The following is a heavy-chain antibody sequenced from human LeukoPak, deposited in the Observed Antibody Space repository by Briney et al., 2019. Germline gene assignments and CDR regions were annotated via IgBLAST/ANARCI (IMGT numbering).Heavy chain of an antibody. CDR1: GFTFSSYW. J-gene: IGHJ6*02. CDR2: IKQDGSGK. D-gene: IGHD3-10*01. V-gene: IGHV3-7*01. Sequence: GGSLRLSCAASGFTFSSYWMSWVRQAPGKGLEWVANIKQDGSGKYYVDSVKGRFTISRDNAKNLLYLQMNSLRAEDTAVYYCARDRGGVGELIRSFYHYYRMGVWGQGTTVTVSS. CDR3: ARDRGGVGELIRSFYHYYRMGV.